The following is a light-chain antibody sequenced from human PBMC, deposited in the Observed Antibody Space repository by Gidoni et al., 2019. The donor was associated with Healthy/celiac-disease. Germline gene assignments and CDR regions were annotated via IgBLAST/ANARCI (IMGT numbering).Light chain of an antibody. CDR3: QQYNNWPRWT. V-gene: IGKV3-15*01. J-gene: IGKJ1*01. Sequence: EIVMTQSPATLSVSPVERATLSCRASQSVSSNLAWYQQKPGQAPRRLIYGASTRATGIPARFSGSGSGTEFTLTISSLQSEDFAVYYCQQYNNWPRWTFGQGTKVEIK. CDR1: QSVSSN. CDR2: GAS.